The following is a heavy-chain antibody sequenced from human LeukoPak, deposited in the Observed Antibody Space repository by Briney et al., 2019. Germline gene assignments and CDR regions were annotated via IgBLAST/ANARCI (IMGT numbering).Heavy chain of an antibody. D-gene: IGHD6-19*01. CDR2: IYYSGST. V-gene: IGHV4-39*01. CDR3: ARGGSSSGWPRWGYYYMDV. CDR1: GGSISSSSYY. J-gene: IGHJ6*03. Sequence: SETLSLTCTVSGGSISSSSYYWGWIRQPPGKGLEWIGSIYYSGSTYHNPSLKSRVTISVDTSKNQFSLKLSSVTAADTAVYYCARGGSSSGWPRWGYYYMDVWGKGTTVTVSS.